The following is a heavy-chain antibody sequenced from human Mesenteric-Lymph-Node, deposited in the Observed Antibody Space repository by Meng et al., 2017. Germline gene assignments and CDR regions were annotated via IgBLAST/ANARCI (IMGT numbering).Heavy chain of an antibody. Sequence: GESLKISCAASGFTFSSYGMHWVRQAPGKGLEWVAVIWYDGSNKYYADSVKGRFSISRDNAKNTLYLQMNSLRDEDTAVYYCARGGSKPIDYWGQGTLVTVSS. V-gene: IGHV3-33*01. CDR2: IWYDGSNK. CDR3: ARGGSKPIDY. D-gene: IGHD1-26*01. J-gene: IGHJ4*02. CDR1: GFTFSSYG.